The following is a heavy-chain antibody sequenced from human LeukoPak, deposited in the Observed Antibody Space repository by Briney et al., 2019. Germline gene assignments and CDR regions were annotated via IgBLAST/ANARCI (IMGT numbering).Heavy chain of an antibody. Sequence: ASVKVSCKVSGYTFTDYYMHWVQQAPGKGLEWMGLVDPEDGETICAEKFQGRVTITADTSTDTAYMELSSLRSEDTAVYYCATSAAGMMSVDYWGQGTLVTVSS. CDR1: GYTFTDYY. V-gene: IGHV1-69-2*01. J-gene: IGHJ4*02. CDR3: ATSAAGMMSVDY. CDR2: VDPEDGET. D-gene: IGHD6-13*01.